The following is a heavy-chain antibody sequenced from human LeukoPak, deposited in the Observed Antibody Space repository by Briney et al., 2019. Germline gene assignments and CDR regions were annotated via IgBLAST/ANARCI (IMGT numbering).Heavy chain of an antibody. J-gene: IGHJ4*02. CDR3: SRGAPTIAMTGTGLDY. V-gene: IGHV1-2*02. CDR2: VKPNSGGT. D-gene: IGHD6-19*01. CDR1: GYTFSDYY. Sequence: ASVKVSCKASGYTFSDYYMHWVRQAPGQGLEWMGWVKPNSGGTNYAQKFQGRCTMTRDTSINTAYMEVSGLRSDDTAVYYCSRGAPTIAMTGTGLDYWGQGTLVAVSS.